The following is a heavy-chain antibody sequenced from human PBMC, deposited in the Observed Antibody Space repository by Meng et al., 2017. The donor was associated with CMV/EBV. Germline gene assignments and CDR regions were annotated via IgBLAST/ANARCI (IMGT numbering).Heavy chain of an antibody. D-gene: IGHD3-9*01. CDR1: GFTFSSYS. CDR2: ISSSSSTI. V-gene: IGHV3-48*04. Sequence: GESLKISCAASGFTFSSYSMNWVRQAPGKGLEWVSYISSSSSTIYYADSVKGRLTISRDNAKNSLYLQMNSLRAEDTAVYYCARGPPYYDILTGYYPFGYWGQGTLVTVSS. J-gene: IGHJ4*02. CDR3: ARGPPYYDILTGYYPFGY.